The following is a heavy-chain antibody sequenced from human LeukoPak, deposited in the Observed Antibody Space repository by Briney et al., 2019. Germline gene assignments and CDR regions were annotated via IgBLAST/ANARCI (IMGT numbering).Heavy chain of an antibody. CDR1: GFTFSNYA. CDR2: IRDKGDVT. V-gene: IGHV3-23*01. Sequence: PGGSLRLSCAASGFTFSNYALTWVRQAPGKGLEWVSLIRDKGDVTYYADSVKGRFTISRDNSKNTVFLQMESLTVEDTAVYYCAKDRLLDYMDVWGKGTTVTVSS. J-gene: IGHJ6*03. CDR3: AKDRLLDYMDV.